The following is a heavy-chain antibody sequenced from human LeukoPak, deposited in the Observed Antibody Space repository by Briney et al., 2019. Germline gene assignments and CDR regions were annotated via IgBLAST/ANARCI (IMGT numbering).Heavy chain of an antibody. CDR2: INQDGSEK. CDR3: ARILVVAATWWFDP. CDR1: GFTFSSYW. D-gene: IGHD2-15*01. Sequence: PGGSLRLSCAASGFTFSSYWMSWVRQAPGKGLEWVANINQDGSEKYYVDSVKGRFTISRDNAKNSLYLQMNSLRAEDTAVYYCARILVVAATWWFDPWGQGTLVTVSS. V-gene: IGHV3-7*03. J-gene: IGHJ5*02.